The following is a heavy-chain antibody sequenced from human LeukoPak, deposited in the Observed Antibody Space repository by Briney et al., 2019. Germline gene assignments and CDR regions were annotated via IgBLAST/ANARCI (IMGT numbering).Heavy chain of an antibody. J-gene: IGHJ4*02. V-gene: IGHV4-59*01. CDR3: ARAGCSSASCYPYYFDY. CDR1: GGSISSYY. D-gene: IGHD2-2*01. CDR2: IYYSGST. Sequence: KSSETLSLTCTVSGGSISSYYWSWIRQPPGKGLEWIGYIYYSGSTNYNPSLKSRVTISVDTSKIQFSLKLSSVTAADTAVYYCARAGCSSASCYPYYFDYWGQGTLVTVSS.